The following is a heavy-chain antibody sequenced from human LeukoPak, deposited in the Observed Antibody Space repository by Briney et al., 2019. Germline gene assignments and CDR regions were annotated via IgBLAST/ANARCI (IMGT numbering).Heavy chain of an antibody. V-gene: IGHV3-30-3*01. CDR2: ISYAGGNE. CDR3: ARVEVRGVLYYFDY. J-gene: IGHJ4*02. Sequence: GGSLRLSCAASGFTFSHYPMHWVRQAPGKGLEWVAVISYAGGNEYYADSVKGRVTISRDNAKNSLYLQMNSLRAEDTAVYYCARVEVRGVLYYFDYWGQGTLVTVSS. CDR1: GFTFSHYP. D-gene: IGHD3-10*01.